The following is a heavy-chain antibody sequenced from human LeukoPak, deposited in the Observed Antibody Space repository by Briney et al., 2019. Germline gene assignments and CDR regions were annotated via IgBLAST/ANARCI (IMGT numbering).Heavy chain of an antibody. CDR3: ARHVGGSGGINYYGLDV. Sequence: SETLSLTCTVSGGSIRSYSITTYYWSWIRQPPGKGLEWIGYIYYTGNTNYNPSLKSRVTISVDTSKNQFSLKLSSVTAADTAVYYCARHVGGSGGINYYGLDVWGQGTTVTVSS. V-gene: IGHV4-59*08. CDR1: GGSIRSYSITTYY. CDR2: IYYTGNT. J-gene: IGHJ6*02. D-gene: IGHD3-10*01.